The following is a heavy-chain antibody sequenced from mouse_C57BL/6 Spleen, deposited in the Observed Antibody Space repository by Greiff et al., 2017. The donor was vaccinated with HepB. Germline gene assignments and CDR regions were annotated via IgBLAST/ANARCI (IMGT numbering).Heavy chain of an antibody. CDR1: GYTFTSYW. V-gene: IGHV1-50*01. CDR3: ARELYFDY. Sequence: VQLQQPGAELVKPGASVKLSCKASGYTFTSYWMQWVKQRPGQGLEWIGEIDPSDSYTNYNQKVKGKATLTVDTSSSTTYMQLSSLTSEDSAVYYCARELYFDYWGQGTTLTVSS. J-gene: IGHJ2*01. D-gene: IGHD4-1*01. CDR2: IDPSDSYT.